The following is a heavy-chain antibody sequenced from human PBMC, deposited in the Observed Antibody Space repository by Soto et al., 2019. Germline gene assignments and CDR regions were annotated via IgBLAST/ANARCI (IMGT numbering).Heavy chain of an antibody. Sequence: PGGSLRLSCAASGFTFSDYYMSWIRQAPGKGLEWVSYISSSGSTIYYADTVKGRFTISRDNAKNSLYLQMNSLRAEDTAVYYCARNSGSYSSHFDYWGQGTLVTVSS. D-gene: IGHD1-26*01. CDR3: ARNSGSYSSHFDY. J-gene: IGHJ4*02. CDR2: ISSSGSTI. CDR1: GFTFSDYY. V-gene: IGHV3-11*01.